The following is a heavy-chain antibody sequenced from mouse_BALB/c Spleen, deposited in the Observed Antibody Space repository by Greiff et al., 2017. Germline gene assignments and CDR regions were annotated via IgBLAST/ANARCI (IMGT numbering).Heavy chain of an antibody. CDR1: GYSITSDYA. CDR3: ARGPYYGNSAWFAY. J-gene: IGHJ3*01. CDR2: ISYSGST. V-gene: IGHV3-2*02. Sequence: EVKLMESGPGLVKPSQSLSLTCTVTGYSITSDYAWNWIRQFPGNKLEWMGYISYSGSTSYNPSLKSRISITRDTSKNQFFLQLNSVTTEDTATYYCARGPYYGNSAWFAYWGQGTLVTVSA. D-gene: IGHD2-10*01.